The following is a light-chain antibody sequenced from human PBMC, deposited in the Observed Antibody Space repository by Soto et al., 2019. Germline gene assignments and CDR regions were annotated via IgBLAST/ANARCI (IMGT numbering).Light chain of an antibody. CDR2: DVS. Sequence: QSGLTQPRSVSWSPGQSVTISCTGTSSDVGGYNYVSGYQQHPGKAPKLMIYDVSKRPSGVPDRFSGSKSGNTASLTISGLQAEDEADYYCCSYAGSYTYVFGTGTKVTVL. V-gene: IGLV2-11*01. CDR1: SSDVGGYNY. CDR3: CSYAGSYTYV. J-gene: IGLJ1*01.